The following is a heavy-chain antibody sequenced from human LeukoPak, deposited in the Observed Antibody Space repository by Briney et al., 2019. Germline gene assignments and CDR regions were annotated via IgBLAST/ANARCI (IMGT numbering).Heavy chain of an antibody. CDR1: GFTFSSYW. J-gene: IGHJ4*02. D-gene: IGHD2-2*01. CDR3: ARGALLKYQLAIDY. Sequence: PGGSLRLSCAASGFTFSSYWMTWVRQAPGKGLEWVANINQDGSETYYVDSVKGRFTISRDSAESSLYLQMNSLRAEDTAMYYCARGALLKYQLAIDYWGLGTLVTVSS. V-gene: IGHV3-7*05. CDR2: INQDGSET.